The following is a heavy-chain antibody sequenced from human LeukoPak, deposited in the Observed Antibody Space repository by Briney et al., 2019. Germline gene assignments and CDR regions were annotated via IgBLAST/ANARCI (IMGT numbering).Heavy chain of an antibody. CDR2: TNPNSGGT. J-gene: IGHJ6*03. Sequence: ASVKVSCKASGYTFTGYYIHWVRQAPGQGLEWMGSTNPNSGGTNYPQKFQGRVTMTRDTSISTAYMELSRLRSDDTAVYYCARDGVARWELPGYYMDVWGKGTTVTVSS. CDR1: GYTFTGYY. D-gene: IGHD1-26*01. CDR3: ARDGVARWELPGYYMDV. V-gene: IGHV1-2*02.